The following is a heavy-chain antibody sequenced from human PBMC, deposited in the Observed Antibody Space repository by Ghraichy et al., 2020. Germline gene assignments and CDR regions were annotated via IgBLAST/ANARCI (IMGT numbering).Heavy chain of an antibody. D-gene: IGHD6-6*01. Sequence: LSLTCAASGFTFSDYYMSWIRQAPGKGLEWVSYISNNSFYTNSADSVRGRFTVSRDNAKNSLYLQMDSLRAEDTAVYYCASYSSSGGLDYWGQGTLVTVSS. CDR3: ASYSSSGGLDY. J-gene: IGHJ4*02. V-gene: IGHV3-11*06. CDR2: ISNNSFYT. CDR1: GFTFSDYY.